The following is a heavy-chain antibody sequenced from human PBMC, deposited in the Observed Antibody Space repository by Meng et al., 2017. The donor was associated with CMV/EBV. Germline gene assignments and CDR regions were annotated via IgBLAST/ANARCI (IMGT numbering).Heavy chain of an antibody. CDR2: ISGSGGST. CDR3: ARGLGYCSSTSCSLNWFDP. CDR1: GFTFSSYA. V-gene: IGHV3-23*01. D-gene: IGHD2-2*01. J-gene: IGHJ5*02. Sequence: GESLKISCAASGFTFSSYAMSWVRQAPGKGLEWVSAISGSGGSTYYADSVKGRFTISRDNSKNTLYLQMNSLRAEDTAVYYCARGLGYCSSTSCSLNWFDPWGQGTLVTVSS.